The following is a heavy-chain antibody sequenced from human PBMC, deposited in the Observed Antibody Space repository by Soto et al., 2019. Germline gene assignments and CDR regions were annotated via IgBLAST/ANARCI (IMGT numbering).Heavy chain of an antibody. V-gene: IGHV1-3*01. CDR1: GYTFSSYA. J-gene: IGHJ4*02. D-gene: IGHD7-27*01. CDR3: GRDTGDGPFAF. CDR2: INARYGNT. Sequence: GASVKVSCKASGYTFSSYAMHWVRQAPGQRLEWMGWINARYGNTKSSQKFQDRVTISRVACARTAYMELTSLXSADTAVYYCGRDTGDGPFAFGRQGTLVTVSS.